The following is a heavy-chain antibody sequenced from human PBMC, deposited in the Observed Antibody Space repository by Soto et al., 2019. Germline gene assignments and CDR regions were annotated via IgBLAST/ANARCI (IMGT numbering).Heavy chain of an antibody. CDR1: GGTFSSYY. V-gene: IGHV4-34*01. Sequence: PSETLSLTCAVYGGTFSSYYWTWIRQPPGKGLEWVGVIDNSGSTNYNASLKSRVTISRDTFKKQFSLKLTTVTAADTAMYYCTRGGAYYDFWIKSYPFPSDSWGRETLVTVSS. CDR3: TRGGAYYDFWIKSYPFPSDS. J-gene: IGHJ4*02. D-gene: IGHD3-3*01. CDR2: IDNSGST.